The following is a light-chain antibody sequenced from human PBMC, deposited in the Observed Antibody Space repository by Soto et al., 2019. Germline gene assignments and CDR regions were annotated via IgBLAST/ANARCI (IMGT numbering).Light chain of an antibody. J-gene: IGKJ5*01. Sequence: EIVLTQSPATLSLSPGERATLSCRASQSVSSYLAWYQQKPGQAPRLLIYGAPTRATGIPARFSGSGSGTEFTLTISSLQSEDFAVYYCHQRQYWPPITFGQGTRLEIK. CDR2: GAP. CDR1: QSVSSY. CDR3: HQRQYWPPIT. V-gene: IGKV3-11*01.